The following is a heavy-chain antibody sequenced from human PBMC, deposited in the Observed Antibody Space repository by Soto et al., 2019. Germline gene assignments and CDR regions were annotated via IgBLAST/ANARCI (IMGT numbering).Heavy chain of an antibody. Sequence: ASVKVSCKASGYIFTSYGISWVRQAPGQGLEWMGWISAYNGNTNYAQKLQGRVTMTTDTSTSTAYMELRSLRSDDTAVYYCARGVPDHYYDSSGYYVASFDPWGQGTLVTVSS. V-gene: IGHV1-18*01. D-gene: IGHD3-22*01. J-gene: IGHJ5*02. CDR3: ARGVPDHYYDSSGYYVASFDP. CDR1: GYIFTSYG. CDR2: ISAYNGNT.